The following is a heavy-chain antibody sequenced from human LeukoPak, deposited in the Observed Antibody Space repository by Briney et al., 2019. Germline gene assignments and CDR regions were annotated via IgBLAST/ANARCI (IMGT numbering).Heavy chain of an antibody. CDR1: GFSLSTNGMC. V-gene: IGHV2-70*01. CDR2: IDWDDDK. Sequence: SGSALVKPTQTLTLTCTFSGFSLSTNGMCVSWIRQPPGKALEWLALIDWDDDKYYSTSLKTRLTISKDTSKNQVVLTMTSMDPVDTATYYCALMGVGATSGAFDIWGQGTMVTVSS. J-gene: IGHJ3*02. CDR3: ALMGVGATSGAFDI. D-gene: IGHD1-26*01.